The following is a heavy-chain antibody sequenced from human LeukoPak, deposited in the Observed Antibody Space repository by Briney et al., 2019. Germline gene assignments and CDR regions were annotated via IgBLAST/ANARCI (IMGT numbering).Heavy chain of an antibody. Sequence: GASVTVSCKASGYTFTSYTMHWVRQAPGQRLEWTGWVNIGNGDTEYSQKFQGRVTFTKDTSASTAYMDLSSLRSEDTAVYYCARDGSGSYPYYFDYWGQGTLVTVSS. CDR3: ARDGSGSYPYYFDY. J-gene: IGHJ4*02. D-gene: IGHD3-10*01. CDR2: VNIGNGDT. CDR1: GYTFTSYT. V-gene: IGHV1-3*04.